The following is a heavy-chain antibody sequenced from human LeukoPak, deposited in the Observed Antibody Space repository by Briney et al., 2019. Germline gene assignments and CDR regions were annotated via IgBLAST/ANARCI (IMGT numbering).Heavy chain of an antibody. CDR3: ARVTPYYYYYYMVV. J-gene: IGHJ6*03. CDR1: GYTFTSYG. V-gene: IGHV1-18*01. CDR2: ISAYNGNT. Sequence: ASVKVSCKASGYTFTSYGISWVRQAPGQGLEWMGWISAYNGNTNYAQKLQGRVTMTTDTSTSTAYMELRSLRSDDTAVYYCARVTPYYYYYYMVVWGKGTTVTVSS.